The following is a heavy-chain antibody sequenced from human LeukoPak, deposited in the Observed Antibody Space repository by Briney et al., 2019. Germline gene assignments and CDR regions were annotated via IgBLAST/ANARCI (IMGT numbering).Heavy chain of an antibody. CDR1: GFSFSSNA. D-gene: IGHD1-1*01. V-gene: IGHV3-23*01. Sequence: GGSLRPSCAASGFSFSSNAMSWVRQPPARGLEWVSSIRGNGDTFYADSVKGRFTLSRDDSRNTVYLHLNNLRVEDSAVYYCARASCNSNADAVWWGQGTLVTVSS. CDR2: IRGNGDT. CDR3: ARASCNSNADAVW. J-gene: IGHJ4*02.